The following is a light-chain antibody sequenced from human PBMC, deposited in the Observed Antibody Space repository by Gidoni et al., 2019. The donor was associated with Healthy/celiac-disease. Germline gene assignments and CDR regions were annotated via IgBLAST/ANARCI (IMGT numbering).Light chain of an antibody. J-gene: IGKJ2*01. Sequence: DIQMTQSPSTLSASGGDRVTLTCRASQSISSWLAWYQPKPVKAPTLLIYTASRLESGVPSRFSGSGSGTDFPLTIRSLQPDYFASYYCPPEWTFGQXTKLEIK. V-gene: IGKV1-5*03. CDR2: TAS. CDR3: PPEWT. CDR1: QSISSW.